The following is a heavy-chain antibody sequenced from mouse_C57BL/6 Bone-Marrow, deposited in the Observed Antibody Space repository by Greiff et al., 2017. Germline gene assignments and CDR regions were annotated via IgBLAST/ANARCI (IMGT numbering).Heavy chain of an antibody. D-gene: IGHD1-1*01. CDR2: IDPANGNT. V-gene: IGHV14-3*01. CDR1: GFNIKNTS. J-gene: IGHJ3*01. Sequence: EVQLQQSVAELVRPGASVKLSCTASGFNIKNTSMPWVQQMPEQGLEWIGRIDPANGNTKYAPKFQGKATITADTSSNTAYLQISSLTSEDTAIYYCASYYYGLAYWGQGTLVTVAA. CDR3: ASYYYGLAY.